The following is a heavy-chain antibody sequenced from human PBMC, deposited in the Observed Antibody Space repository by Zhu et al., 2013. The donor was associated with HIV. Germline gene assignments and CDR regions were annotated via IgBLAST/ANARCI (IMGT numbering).Heavy chain of an antibody. D-gene: IGHD3-22*01. CDR3: ARDLFGDSSGYYDAFDI. V-gene: IGHV4-39*07. CDR2: IYYSGST. Sequence: VQLQESGPGLVKPSETLSLTCTVSGGSISSSSYYWGWIRQPPGKGLEWIGSIYYSGSTYYNPSLKSRVTISVDTSKNQFSLKLSSVTAADTAVYYCARDLFGDSSGYYDAFDIWGQGTMVTVSS. CDR1: GGSISSSSYY. J-gene: IGHJ3*02.